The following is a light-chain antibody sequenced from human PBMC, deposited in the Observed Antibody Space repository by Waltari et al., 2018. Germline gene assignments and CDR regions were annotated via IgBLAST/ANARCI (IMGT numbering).Light chain of an antibody. J-gene: IGKJ5*01. CDR3: QQSYSTPT. V-gene: IGKV1-39*01. Sequence: DIQMTQSPASLSASVGARVIITCRASQSISRYLHWYQQKPGKAPKLLIYTTSSLQTGVPSRFSGSGSGTDFTLTIASLQPEDFAIYYCQQSYSTPTFGQGTRLEIK. CDR2: TTS. CDR1: QSISRY.